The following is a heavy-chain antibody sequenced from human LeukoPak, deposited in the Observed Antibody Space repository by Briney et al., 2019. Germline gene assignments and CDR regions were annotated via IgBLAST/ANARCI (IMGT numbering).Heavy chain of an antibody. CDR3: AKGFHYYYYGSLNY. Sequence: GGSLRLSCAASGFTFTSYAMIWVRQAPGKGLEWVASISGSGGSSYYADSVRGRFTISRDNSKRTQSLQMNSLRAEDTAVYYCAKGFHYYYYGSLNYWGQGTLVTVSS. CDR2: ISGSGGSS. J-gene: IGHJ4*02. V-gene: IGHV3-23*01. D-gene: IGHD3-10*01. CDR1: GFTFTSYA.